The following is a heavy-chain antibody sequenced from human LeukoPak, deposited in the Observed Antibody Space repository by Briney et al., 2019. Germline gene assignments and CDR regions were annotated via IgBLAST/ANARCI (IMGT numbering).Heavy chain of an antibody. D-gene: IGHD2-2*01. CDR1: GYIFTAYY. CDR3: ARSRVVPAAISGNYYYYYMDV. Sequence: SVKVSCKASGYIFTAYYMYWVRQAPGQGLEWMGGIIPIFGTANYAQKFQGRVTITADESTSTAYMELSSLRSEDTAVYYCARSRVVPAAISGNYYYYYMDVWGKGTTVTISS. CDR2: IIPIFGTA. V-gene: IGHV1-69*13. J-gene: IGHJ6*03.